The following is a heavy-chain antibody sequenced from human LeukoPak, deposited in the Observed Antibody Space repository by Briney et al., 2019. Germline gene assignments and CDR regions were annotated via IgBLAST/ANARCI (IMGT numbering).Heavy chain of an antibody. J-gene: IGHJ4*02. D-gene: IGHD5-18*01. V-gene: IGHV3-48*03. CDR1: GFTFSDNE. CDR2: ISRGGNTI. Sequence: GGSLRLSCAASGFTFSDNEMNWVRQAPGKRLEWVSYISRGGNTIYYSDSVKGRFTISRDTAKNSLYLQMNSLRAEDTAFYYCARNTGYSYGYFDYWGQGTLVTVSS. CDR3: ARNTGYSYGYFDY.